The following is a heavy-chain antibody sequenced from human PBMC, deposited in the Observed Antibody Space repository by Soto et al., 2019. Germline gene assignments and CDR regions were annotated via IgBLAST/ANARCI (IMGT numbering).Heavy chain of an antibody. CDR1: DFTLVGYW. Sequence: EVQLVESGGGLFNPGGPLSLPWEPSDFTLVGYWMHWSPQFPGRGLVWVSRINNDRSHTSYADSVKGRFTISRDNARNTLYLEMNSLRAEDTAVYYCARDGHCITTSCYGNWFDSWGQGTLVTVSS. CDR3: ARDGHCITTSCYGNWFDS. J-gene: IGHJ5*01. V-gene: IGHV3-74*01. CDR2: INNDRSHT. D-gene: IGHD2-2*01.